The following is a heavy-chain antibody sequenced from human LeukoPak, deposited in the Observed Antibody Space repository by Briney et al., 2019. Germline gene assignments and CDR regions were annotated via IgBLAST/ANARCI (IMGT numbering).Heavy chain of an antibody. CDR2: FDPEDGDT. J-gene: IGHJ4*02. CDR3: ATYPNSSSSWSGSYFDY. D-gene: IGHD6-13*01. V-gene: IGHV1-24*01. CDR1: GYTLTELS. Sequence: GASVKVSCKVSGYTLTELSMHWVRQAPGKGLEWMGGFDPEDGDTIYAQKFQGRVTMTEDTSTDTAYMELSSLRSEDTAVYYCATYPNSSSSWSGSYFDYWGQGTLVTVSS.